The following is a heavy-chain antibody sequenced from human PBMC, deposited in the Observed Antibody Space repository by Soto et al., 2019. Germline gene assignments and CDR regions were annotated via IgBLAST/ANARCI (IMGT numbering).Heavy chain of an antibody. CDR1: GYTFTIYG. V-gene: IGHV1-18*01. CDR3: ARALGYSGYAGMDV. D-gene: IGHD5-12*01. CDR2: ISPDNGNT. Sequence: QVPLVQSGGEVKKPGASVKVSCKASGYTFTIYGINWVRQAPGQGLEWMGWISPDNGNTNYAQKLQGRVTMTTDTSTSTAYMELRSLRSDDTAAYYCARALGYSGYAGMDVWGQGTTVTVSS. J-gene: IGHJ6*02.